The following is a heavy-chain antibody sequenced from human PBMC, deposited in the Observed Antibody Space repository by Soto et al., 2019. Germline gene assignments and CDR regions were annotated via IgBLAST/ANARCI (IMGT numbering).Heavy chain of an antibody. J-gene: IGHJ6*02. D-gene: IGHD6-13*01. CDR2: ISGSGGST. V-gene: IGHV3-23*01. Sequence: EVQLLESGGGLVQPGGSLRLSCAASGFTFSSYAMSWVRQAPGKGLEWVSAISGSGGSTYYADSVKGRFTISRDNSKNTLYLQMNSLRAEDTAVYYCAKDKGIAAAGTSHYYYYYGMDLWGQGTTVTVSS. CDR1: GFTFSSYA. CDR3: AKDKGIAAAGTSHYYYYYGMDL.